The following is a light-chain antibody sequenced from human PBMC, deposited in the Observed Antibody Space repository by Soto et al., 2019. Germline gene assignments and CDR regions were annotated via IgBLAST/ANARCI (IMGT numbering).Light chain of an antibody. CDR3: QQYNNYPRT. J-gene: IGKJ1*01. Sequence: DIQMTQSPSTLSASIGDRVTITCRASESIRTWLAWYQHKPGKAPKFLIYDASSLESGVPSRFSGSGSGTEFTLTISNLQPDNFATYFCQQYNNYPRTFGQGTKVDIQ. V-gene: IGKV1-5*01. CDR1: ESIRTW. CDR2: DAS.